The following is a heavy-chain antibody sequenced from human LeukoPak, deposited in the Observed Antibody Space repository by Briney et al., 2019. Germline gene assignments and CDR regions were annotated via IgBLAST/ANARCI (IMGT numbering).Heavy chain of an antibody. Sequence: SETLSLTCAVYGGSFSGYYWSWIRQPPGKGLEWIGEINHSGSTNYNPSLKSRVTISVDTSKNQSSLKLSSVTAADTAVYYCAREIPYSSSWSNFDYWGQGTLVTVSS. J-gene: IGHJ4*02. CDR2: INHSGST. D-gene: IGHD6-13*01. CDR1: GGSFSGYY. CDR3: AREIPYSSSWSNFDY. V-gene: IGHV4-34*01.